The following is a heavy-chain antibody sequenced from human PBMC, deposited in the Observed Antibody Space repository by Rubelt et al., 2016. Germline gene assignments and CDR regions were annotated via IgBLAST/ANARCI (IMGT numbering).Heavy chain of an antibody. V-gene: IGHV2-5*01. CDR3: AHIIDDVDTAMEFDY. D-gene: IGHD5-18*01. Sequence: SLKSRLTITKDTSKNQVVLTMTNMDPVDTATYYCAHIIDDVDTAMEFDYWGQGTLVTVSS. J-gene: IGHJ4*02.